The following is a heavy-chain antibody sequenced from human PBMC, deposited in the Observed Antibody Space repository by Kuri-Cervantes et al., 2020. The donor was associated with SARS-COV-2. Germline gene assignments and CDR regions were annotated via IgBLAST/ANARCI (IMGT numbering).Heavy chain of an antibody. CDR3: AKTDVGWGANFDY. D-gene: IGHD1-26*01. V-gene: IGHV1-2*02. Sequence: ASVKVSCKASGYTFTGYYMHWVRQAPGQGLEWMGWINPNSGGTNYAQKFQGRVTMTRDTSISTAYMELSRLRSDDTAVYFCAKTDVGWGANFDYWGQGTLVTVSS. J-gene: IGHJ4*02. CDR2: INPNSGGT. CDR1: GYTFTGYY.